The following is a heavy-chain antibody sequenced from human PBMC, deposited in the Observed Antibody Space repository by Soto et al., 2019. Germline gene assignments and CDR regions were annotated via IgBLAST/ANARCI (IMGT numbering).Heavy chain of an antibody. CDR1: GFSFSTYA. CDR3: SKDINGTGTKVIYDA. Sequence: EVQLVESGGSLVQPGGSLRLSCAASGFSFSTYAMGWVRQAPGKGLEWVSVIRGSGSATYYADPVKGRFTISRDNSKDTLYLQMDGLRAGDSAVYYCSKDINGTGTKVIYDAGGEGSLVTVSS. D-gene: IGHD1-7*01. V-gene: IGHV3-23*04. J-gene: IGHJ5*02. CDR2: IRGSGSAT.